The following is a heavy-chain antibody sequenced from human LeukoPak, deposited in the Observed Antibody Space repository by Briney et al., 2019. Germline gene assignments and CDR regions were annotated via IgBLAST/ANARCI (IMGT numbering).Heavy chain of an antibody. CDR3: AREFNGSPDY. CDR2: IRYSGRT. D-gene: IGHD6-25*01. Sequence: KTSETLSLTCTVSSGSISSNTYYWSWIRQPPGKGLEWIGSIRYSGRTYYKPSLKSRVTLSVDTSKNQLLLNLRSVTAADTAMYYCAREFNGSPDYLGQGTLVTVSS. V-gene: IGHV4-39*02. J-gene: IGHJ4*02. CDR1: SGSISSNTYY.